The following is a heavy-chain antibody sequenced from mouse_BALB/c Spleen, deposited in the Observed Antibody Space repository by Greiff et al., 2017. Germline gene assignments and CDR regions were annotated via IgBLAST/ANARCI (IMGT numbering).Heavy chain of an antibody. CDR2: ISSGGSYT. V-gene: IGHV5-9-1*01. D-gene: IGHD2-1*01. CDR1: GFTFSSYA. CDR3: ARDGNSWFAY. J-gene: IGHJ3*01. Sequence: DVMLVESGGGLVKPGGSLKLSCAASGFTFSSYAMSWVRQTPEKRLEWVATISSGGSYTYYPDSVKGRFTISRDNAKNTLYLQMSSLRSEDTAMYYCARDGNSWFAYWGQGTLVTVSA.